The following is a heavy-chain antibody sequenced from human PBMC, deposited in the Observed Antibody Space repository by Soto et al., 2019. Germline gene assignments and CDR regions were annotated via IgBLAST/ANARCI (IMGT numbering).Heavy chain of an antibody. CDR1: GGTFSSYA. V-gene: IGHV1-69*01. CDR3: ARGASDYGGNSVDFDY. J-gene: IGHJ4*02. Sequence: QVQLVQSGAEVKKPGSSVKVSCKASGGTFSSYAISWVRQAPGHGLEWMGGIIPIFGTANYAQKFQGRVTITADESTSTAYMELSSLRSEDTAVYYCARGASDYGGNSVDFDYWGQGTLVTVSS. CDR2: IIPIFGTA. D-gene: IGHD4-17*01.